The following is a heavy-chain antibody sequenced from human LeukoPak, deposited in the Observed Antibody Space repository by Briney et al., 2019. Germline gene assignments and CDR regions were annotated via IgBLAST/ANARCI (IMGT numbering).Heavy chain of an antibody. CDR3: ARDQSLGYCSGGSCDAFDI. Sequence: ASLKVSCNASGYTFTSHGISWVRHAPGQGLEWIGWISAYNGNTNYAQKLQGRVTMTTDTSTSTAYMELRSLRSDDTAVYYCARDQSLGYCSGGSCDAFDIWGQGTMVTVSS. J-gene: IGHJ3*02. CDR1: GYTFTSHG. CDR2: ISAYNGNT. D-gene: IGHD2-15*01. V-gene: IGHV1-18*01.